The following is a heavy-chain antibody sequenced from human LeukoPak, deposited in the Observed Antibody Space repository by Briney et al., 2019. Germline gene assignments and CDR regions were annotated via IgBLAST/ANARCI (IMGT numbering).Heavy chain of an antibody. CDR3: ARHSRDYDILTGYYWANSHFDY. V-gene: IGHV4-61*02. CDR1: GGSISSGSYY. J-gene: IGHJ4*02. CDR2: FYISGST. D-gene: IGHD3-9*01. Sequence: SETLSLTCAVSGGSISSGSYYWNWIRQPAGRGLEWIGRFYISGSTNYNPSLKSRVTISVDTSKNQFSLKLSSVTAADTAVYYCARHSRDYDILTGYYWANSHFDYWGQGTLVTVSS.